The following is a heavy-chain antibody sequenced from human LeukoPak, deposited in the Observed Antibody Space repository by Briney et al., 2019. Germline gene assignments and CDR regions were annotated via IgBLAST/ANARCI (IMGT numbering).Heavy chain of an antibody. J-gene: IGHJ4*02. V-gene: IGHV4-61*02. Sequence: ASETLSLTCTVSGGSISSGSYYWSWIRQPAGKGLEWIGRIYTSGSTNYNPSLKSRVTISVDTSKNQFSLKLSSVTAADTAVYYCARDGGYCSSTNCYDYWGQGTLVTVSS. CDR2: IYTSGST. CDR1: GGSISSGSYY. D-gene: IGHD2-2*03. CDR3: ARDGGYCSSTNCYDY.